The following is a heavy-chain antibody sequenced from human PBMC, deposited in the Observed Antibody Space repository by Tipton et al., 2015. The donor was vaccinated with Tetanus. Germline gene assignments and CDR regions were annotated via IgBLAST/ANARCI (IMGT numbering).Heavy chain of an antibody. CDR1: GGSVSSGGYY. J-gene: IGHJ4*02. Sequence: TLSLTCTVSGGSVSSGGYYWSWIRQHPGKGLEWIGDIYSSGSTYYSPFLKSPLTISIDTSKNQFSLKLNSVTAADTAVYYCARDQARGARGWNFFDYWGQGSVVTVSS. D-gene: IGHD1-26*01. CDR2: IYSSGST. V-gene: IGHV4-31*01. CDR3: ARDQARGARGWNFFDY.